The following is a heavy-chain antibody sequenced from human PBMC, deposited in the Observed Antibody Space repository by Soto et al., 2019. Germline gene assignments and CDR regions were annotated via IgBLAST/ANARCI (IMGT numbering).Heavy chain of an antibody. CDR3: ARGSCSSTSCYAGGGYYYYMDV. CDR1: GGTFSSYT. J-gene: IGHJ6*03. V-gene: IGHV1-69*02. CDR2: IIPILGIA. D-gene: IGHD2-2*01. Sequence: QVQLVQSGAEVKKPGSSVKVSCKASGGTFSSYTISWVRQAPGQGLEWMGRIIPILGIANYAQKFQSRVTITADKSTSTAYMELSSLRSEDTAVYYCARGSCSSTSCYAGGGYYYYMDVWGKGTTVTVSS.